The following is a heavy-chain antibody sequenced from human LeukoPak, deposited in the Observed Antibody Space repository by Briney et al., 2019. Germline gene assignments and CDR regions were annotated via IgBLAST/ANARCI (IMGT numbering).Heavy chain of an antibody. V-gene: IGHV3-21*01. CDR2: ISSSSSYI. CDR1: GFTFSSYS. D-gene: IGHD3-10*01. CDR3: ARDPIWFGELHLFDY. Sequence: PGGSLRLSCAASGFTFSSYSMNWVRQAPGKGLEWVSSISSSSSYIYYADSVKGRFTISRDNAKNSLYLQMNSLRAEDTAVYYCARDPIWFGELHLFDYWGQGTLVTVSS. J-gene: IGHJ4*02.